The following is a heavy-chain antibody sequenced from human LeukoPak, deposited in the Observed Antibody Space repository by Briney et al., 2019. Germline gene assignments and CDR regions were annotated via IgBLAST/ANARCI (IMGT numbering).Heavy chain of an antibody. V-gene: IGHV3-7*01. Sequence: GGSLRLSCAASGFTFSNAWMSWVRQAPGKGLEWVANINLDGTEKYYLDSVRGRFTISRDNAKNSLYLQMSTLRAEDTAVYYCARDRGDFWTGYYTNYFDYWGQGTLVTVSS. CDR3: ARDRGDFWTGYYTNYFDY. CDR2: INLDGTEK. CDR1: GFTFSNAW. D-gene: IGHD3/OR15-3a*01. J-gene: IGHJ4*02.